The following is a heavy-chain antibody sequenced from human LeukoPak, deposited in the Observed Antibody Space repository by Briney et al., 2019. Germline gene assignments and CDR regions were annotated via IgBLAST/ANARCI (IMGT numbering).Heavy chain of an antibody. V-gene: IGHV3-23*01. Sequence: GGALRLSCAASGFTFSSYAMSWVRQAPGKGLEWVSAIRDSGSSTHYADSVKGRFATSRDNSKNTLFLQMNSLRAEDTAIYYCAKYGPQDSGSSHFDYWGQGALVTVSS. CDR3: AKYGPQDSGSSHFDY. CDR2: IRDSGSST. CDR1: GFTFSSYA. D-gene: IGHD1-26*01. J-gene: IGHJ4*02.